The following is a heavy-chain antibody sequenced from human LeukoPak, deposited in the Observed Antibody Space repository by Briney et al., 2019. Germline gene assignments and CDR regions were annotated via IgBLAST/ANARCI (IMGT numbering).Heavy chain of an antibody. CDR2: ISAYNGNT. J-gene: IGHJ4*02. CDR3: ARDPRRAAPYYFDY. V-gene: IGHV1-18*01. D-gene: IGHD6-13*01. CDR1: GCTFTSYG. Sequence: ASVKVSCKASGCTFTSYGISWVRQAPGQGLEWMGWISAYNGNTNYTQKLQGRVTMTTDTSTSTAYMELRSLRSDDTAVYYCARDPRRAAPYYFDYWGQGTLVTVSS.